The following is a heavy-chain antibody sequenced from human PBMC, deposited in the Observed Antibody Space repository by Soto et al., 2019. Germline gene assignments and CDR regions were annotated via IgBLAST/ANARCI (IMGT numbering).Heavy chain of an antibody. J-gene: IGHJ6*02. Sequence: SVKVSCKASGGSFSNYAITWVRHAPGQEPEWMGGIIPKFGASNYAQKFQGRVTITADESTTTAYMELSSLRSEDSAVYYCARGSFSSGSHTYYYHGMDVWGQGTTVTVSS. V-gene: IGHV1-69*13. CDR2: IIPKFGAS. CDR1: GGSFSNYA. D-gene: IGHD6-13*01. CDR3: ARGSFSSGSHTYYYHGMDV.